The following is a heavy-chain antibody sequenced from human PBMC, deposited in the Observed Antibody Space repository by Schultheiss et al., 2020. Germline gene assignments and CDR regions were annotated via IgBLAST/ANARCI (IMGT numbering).Heavy chain of an antibody. CDR2: IYYIGST. CDR1: GGSISTGGYY. V-gene: IGHV4-31*03. CDR3: ARDARPRRGSSPVGWFDP. D-gene: IGHD6-13*01. Sequence: SQTLSLTCTVSGGSISTGGYYWSWIRQHPGKGLEWIGYIYYIGSTTYNPSLKSRVTISVDTSKNHFSLTMTSMTAADTAVYYCARDARPRRGSSPVGWFDPWGQGTLVTVSS. J-gene: IGHJ5*02.